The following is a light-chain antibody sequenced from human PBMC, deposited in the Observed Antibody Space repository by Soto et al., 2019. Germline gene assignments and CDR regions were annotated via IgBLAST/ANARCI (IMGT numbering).Light chain of an antibody. J-gene: IGLJ1*01. CDR1: ISDVGIYNY. CDR3: NSYTSSSTQV. V-gene: IGLV2-14*01. CDR2: EVS. Sequence: VLTQPASVSGAPGPSITISCTGTISDVGIYNYVSWYQQHPGKAPKLMIYEVSNRPSGVPNRFSGSKSGNTASLTISGLQAEDEADYYCNSYTSSSTQVFGTGTKVTVL.